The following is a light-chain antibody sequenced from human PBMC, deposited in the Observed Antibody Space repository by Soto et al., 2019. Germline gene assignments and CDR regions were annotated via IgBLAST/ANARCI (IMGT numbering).Light chain of an antibody. CDR2: DVS. Sequence: EIVLTQSPDTLSFSPGERATLSCRASQSISTYLAWYQQKPGQAPRLLIYDVSNRATGIPARFSGSGSGTDFTLIINSLEPEDSAVYYCQQRSNWPLTFGGGTQVEIK. CDR3: QQRSNWPLT. CDR1: QSISTY. J-gene: IGKJ4*01. V-gene: IGKV3-11*01.